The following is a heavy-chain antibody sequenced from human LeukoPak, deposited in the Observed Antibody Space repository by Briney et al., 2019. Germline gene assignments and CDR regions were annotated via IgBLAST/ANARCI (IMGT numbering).Heavy chain of an antibody. CDR3: ARVGGYSSSRYIPV. CDR2: IYYSGST. D-gene: IGHD6-13*01. V-gene: IGHV4-59*01. Sequence: KASETLSLTCTVSGGSISSYYWSWIRQPPGKGLEWIGYIYYSGSTNYNPSLKSRVTISVDTSKNQFSLKLSSVTAADTAVYYCARVGGYSSSRYIPVWGKGTTVTISS. CDR1: GGSISSYY. J-gene: IGHJ6*04.